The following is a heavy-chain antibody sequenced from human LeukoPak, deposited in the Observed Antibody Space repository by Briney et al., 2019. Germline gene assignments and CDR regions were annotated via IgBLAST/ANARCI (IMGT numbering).Heavy chain of an antibody. V-gene: IGHV4-4*07. CDR1: GGSISSYY. CDR3: ARDTGYYSEQQLVLDY. D-gene: IGHD6-13*01. Sequence: PSETLSLTCTVSGGSISSYYWSWIRQPAGKGLEWIGRIYTSGSTNYNPSLKGRVTMSVDTSKNQFSLKLSSVTAADTAVYYCARDTGYYSEQQLVLDYWGQGTLVTVSS. J-gene: IGHJ4*02. CDR2: IYTSGST.